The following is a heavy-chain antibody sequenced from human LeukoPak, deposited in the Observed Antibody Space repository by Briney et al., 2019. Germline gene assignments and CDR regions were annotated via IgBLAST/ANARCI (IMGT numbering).Heavy chain of an antibody. CDR1: GFTFSSYA. CDR3: AKLLVGSGSYYDDY. J-gene: IGHJ4*02. CDR2: ISGSGGST. Sequence: GGSLRLSCAASGFTFSSYAMSWVRQAPGKGLEWVSAISGSGGSTYYADSVKGRFTISRDNSKNTLYLQMNSLRAEDTAVYYCAKLLVGSGSYYDDYWGQGTLVTVSS. V-gene: IGHV3-23*01. D-gene: IGHD3-10*01.